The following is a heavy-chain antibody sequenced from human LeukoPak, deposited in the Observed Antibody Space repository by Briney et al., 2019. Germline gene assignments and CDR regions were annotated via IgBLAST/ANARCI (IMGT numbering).Heavy chain of an antibody. Sequence: GRSLRLSCAASGFTFSSYGMHWVRQAPGKGLEWVAVIWYDGSNKYYADSVKGRFTISRDNSKNTLYLQMNSLRAGDTAVYYCARDSQRVGYCSSTSCYLWFDPWGQGTLVTVSS. J-gene: IGHJ5*02. CDR3: ARDSQRVGYCSSTSCYLWFDP. V-gene: IGHV3-33*01. CDR2: IWYDGSNK. CDR1: GFTFSSYG. D-gene: IGHD2-2*01.